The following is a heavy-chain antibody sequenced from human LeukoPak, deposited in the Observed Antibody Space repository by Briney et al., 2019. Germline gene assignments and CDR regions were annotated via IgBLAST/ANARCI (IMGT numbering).Heavy chain of an antibody. V-gene: IGHV3-21*04. D-gene: IGHD3-10*01. J-gene: IGHJ4*02. CDR3: AKDRVGVTMVRGVTDY. CDR1: GFTFSSYS. CDR2: ISSSSSYI. Sequence: GGSLRLSCAASGFTFSSYSMNWVRQAPGKGLEWVSSISSSSSYIYYADSVKGRFTISRDNSKNTLYLQMNSLRAEDTAVYYCAKDRVGVTMVRGVTDYWGQGTLVTVSS.